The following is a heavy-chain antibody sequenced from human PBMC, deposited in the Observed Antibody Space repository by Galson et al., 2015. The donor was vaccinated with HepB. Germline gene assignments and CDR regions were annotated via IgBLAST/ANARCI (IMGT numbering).Heavy chain of an antibody. CDR1: GGTFSSYA. Sequence: SVKVSCKASGGTFSSYAISWVRQAPGQGLEWMGGIIPILGIANYAQKFQGRVTITADKSTSTAYMELSSLRSEDTAVYYCARAVTTTPSSGYMDVWGKGTTVTVSS. CDR2: IIPILGIA. J-gene: IGHJ6*03. CDR3: ARAVTTTPSSGYMDV. D-gene: IGHD4-11*01. V-gene: IGHV1-69*10.